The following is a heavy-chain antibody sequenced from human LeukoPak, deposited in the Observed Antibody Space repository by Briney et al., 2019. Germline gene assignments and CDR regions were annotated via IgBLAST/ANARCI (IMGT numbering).Heavy chain of an antibody. V-gene: IGHV3-30*02. Sequence: PGGSLRLSCAASGFTFSSYWMSWVRQAPGKGLEWVAFIRYDGSNKYYADSVKGRFTISRDNSKNTLYLQMNSLRAEDTAVYYCAKDLSRRPWTDAIDYWGQGTLVTVSS. J-gene: IGHJ4*02. CDR2: IRYDGSNK. CDR1: GFTFSSYW. CDR3: AKDLSRRPWTDAIDY. D-gene: IGHD2/OR15-2a*01.